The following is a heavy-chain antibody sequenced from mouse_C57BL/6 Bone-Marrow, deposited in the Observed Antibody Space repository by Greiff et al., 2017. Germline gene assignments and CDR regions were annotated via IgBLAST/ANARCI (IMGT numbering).Heavy chain of an antibody. CDR2: IDPSDSYT. CDR3: ARSNTVVAYYFDY. D-gene: IGHD1-1*01. CDR1: GYTFTSYW. Sequence: QVQLQQPGAELVRPGTSVTLSCKASGYTFTSYWMHWVKQRPGQGLEWIGVIDPSDSYTNYNQKFKGKATLTVDTSSSTAYMQLSSLTSEDSAVYYCARSNTVVAYYFDYWGQGTTLTVSS. V-gene: IGHV1-59*01. J-gene: IGHJ2*01.